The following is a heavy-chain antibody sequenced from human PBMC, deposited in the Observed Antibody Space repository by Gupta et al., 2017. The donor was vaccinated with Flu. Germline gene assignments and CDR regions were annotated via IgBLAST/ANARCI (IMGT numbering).Heavy chain of an antibody. CDR1: GASISSGRYY. V-gene: IGHV4-61*02. CDR2: IYDSGTT. J-gene: IGHJ3*01. D-gene: IGHD5-12*01. Sequence: QVQLQESGPGLVKPSQTLSLTCIVSGASISSGRYYWGWIRQPAGRRMEWIGYIYDSGTTNYNPSLKVRVTMSVDSSRNQFSVKLSSVTAADTAVYYCARRGYGDAFDVWGQGTMVTGSS. CDR3: ARRGYGDAFDV.